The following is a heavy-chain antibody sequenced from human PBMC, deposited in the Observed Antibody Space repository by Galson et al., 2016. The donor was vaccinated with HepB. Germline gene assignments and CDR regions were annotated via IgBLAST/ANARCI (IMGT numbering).Heavy chain of an antibody. CDR2: IYHSGIT. Sequence: IDTSNWWSWVRQPPGKGLEWIGEIYHSGITNYNPSLKSRVTISVDKSKNQFSLKLSSVTAADTAVYYCARSNSRDYYYYYFDYWGQGTLVTVSS. J-gene: IGHJ4*02. CDR1: IDTSNW. V-gene: IGHV4-4*02. CDR3: ARSNSRDYYYYYFDY. D-gene: IGHD2-21*02.